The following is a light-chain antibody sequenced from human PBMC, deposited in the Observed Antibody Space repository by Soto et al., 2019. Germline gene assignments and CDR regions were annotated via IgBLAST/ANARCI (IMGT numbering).Light chain of an antibody. CDR1: QSISSW. J-gene: IGKJ2*01. CDR3: QQYSDYLYT. CDR2: EAS. Sequence: DLQMTQSPSTLSASVGDRVTITCRASQSISSWLAWYQQKPGKAPKLLIYEASTLQSGVPSRLSGSGAGTEFTLNISSMQPDDFATDYCQQYSDYLYTFGQGTKLEIK. V-gene: IGKV1-5*03.